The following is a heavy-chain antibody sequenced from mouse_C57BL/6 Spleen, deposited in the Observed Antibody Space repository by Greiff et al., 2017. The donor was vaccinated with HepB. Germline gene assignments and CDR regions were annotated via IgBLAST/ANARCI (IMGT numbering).Heavy chain of an antibody. D-gene: IGHD2-2*01. J-gene: IGHJ2*01. Sequence: QVQLQQSGTELVKPGASVKLSCKASGYTFTSYWMHWVKQRPGQGLEWIGNINPSNGGTNYNEKFKSKATLTVDKSSSTAYMQLSSLTSEDSAVYYCARLVYYGYDGYYFDYWGQGTTLTVSS. CDR2: INPSNGGT. V-gene: IGHV1-53*01. CDR3: ARLVYYGYDGYYFDY. CDR1: GYTFTSYW.